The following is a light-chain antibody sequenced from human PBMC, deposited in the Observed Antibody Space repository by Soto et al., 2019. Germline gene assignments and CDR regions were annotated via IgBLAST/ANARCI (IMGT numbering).Light chain of an antibody. CDR3: QHYDTLLLT. CDR2: DVS. CDR1: QDIGNF. J-gene: IGKJ4*01. Sequence: DIQMTQSPSSLSASVGDRVTITCQASQDIGNFLNWSQQKPGQAPKLLIDDVSNLQSGGPSRYSGSGSGTDFSFTIRSLQPEDVAIYYCQHYDTLLLTFGGGTKVEIK. V-gene: IGKV1-33*01.